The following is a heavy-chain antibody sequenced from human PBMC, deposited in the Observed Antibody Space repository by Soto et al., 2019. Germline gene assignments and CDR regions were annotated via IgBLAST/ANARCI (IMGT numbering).Heavy chain of an antibody. CDR1: GDSISNNYW. CDR2: VFHSGTT. Sequence: SATLSLTCDVSGDSISNNYWWTWVRQFPGEGLQWIGEVFHSGTTNYNPPLKNRVSISVDKSNNRFSLRLTSVTAADTAVYYCSRGDFWSGSDYWGQGIQVTVSS. CDR3: SRGDFWSGSDY. J-gene: IGHJ4*02. D-gene: IGHD3-3*01. V-gene: IGHV4-4*02.